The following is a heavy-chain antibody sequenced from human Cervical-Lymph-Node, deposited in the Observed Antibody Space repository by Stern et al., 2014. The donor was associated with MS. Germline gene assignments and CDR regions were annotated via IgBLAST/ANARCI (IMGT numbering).Heavy chain of an antibody. CDR1: GFPFSTYA. V-gene: IGHV3-64D*06. J-gene: IGHJ5*02. CDR2: ISSNGGFT. Sequence: VQLLESGGDLVQPGGSLRLSCSASGFPFSTYAMHWVRQAPGKALEYVSVISSNGGFTYYADSVKGRFTISRDNSKNALYLQMSSLRAEDTAIYYCVTYLVAAIPWGLGTLVTVSS. CDR3: VTYLVAAIP. D-gene: IGHD6-25*01.